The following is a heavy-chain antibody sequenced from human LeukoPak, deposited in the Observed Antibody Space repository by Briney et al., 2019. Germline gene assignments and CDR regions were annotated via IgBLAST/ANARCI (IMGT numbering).Heavy chain of an antibody. Sequence: ASVKVSCKXSGYTFTGYYIHWVRQAPGQGLEWLGWINPYSGGTNYAQKFQGRVAMTSDTSISTAYMELNRLRSEDTAVYYCARDPFRDYYMDVWGKGTTVTVSS. CDR3: ARDPFRDYYMDV. V-gene: IGHV1-2*02. J-gene: IGHJ6*03. CDR2: INPYSGGT. CDR1: GYTFTGYY.